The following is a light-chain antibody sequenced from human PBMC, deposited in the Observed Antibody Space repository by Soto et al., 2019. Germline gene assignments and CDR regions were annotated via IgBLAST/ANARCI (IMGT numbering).Light chain of an antibody. CDR2: EGS. Sequence: QYVLTQPASVSGSPGQSITISCTGTSSDVGSYNLVSWYQQHPGKAPKLMIYEGSKRPSGVSNRFSGSKSGNTASLTISGLQAEDEADYYCCSYAGSHWVFGGGTKLTVL. CDR1: SSDVGSYNL. CDR3: CSYAGSHWV. J-gene: IGLJ3*02. V-gene: IGLV2-23*01.